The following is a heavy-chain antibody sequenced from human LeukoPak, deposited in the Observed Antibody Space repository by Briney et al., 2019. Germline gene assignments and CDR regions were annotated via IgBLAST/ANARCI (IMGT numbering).Heavy chain of an antibody. CDR3: TRVLSRWVDTAKGY. CDR1: GFTFSSFG. D-gene: IGHD5-18*01. J-gene: IGHJ4*02. Sequence: SGGSLRLSCAASGFTFSSFGMHWVRQAPGKGLEWVAVIWSDGNNKYYADSVKGRFTISRDNAKNTLYLQMNSLRAEDTAVYYCTRVLSRWVDTAKGYWGQGTLVTVSS. CDR2: IWSDGNNK. V-gene: IGHV3-33*01.